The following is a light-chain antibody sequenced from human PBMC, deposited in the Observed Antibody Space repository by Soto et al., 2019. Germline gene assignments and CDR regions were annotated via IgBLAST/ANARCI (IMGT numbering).Light chain of an antibody. CDR1: ESVNSKF. CDR2: GAT. V-gene: IGKV3-20*01. Sequence: EIFLTQSPGTLSLSPGERATLSCRASESVNSKFFAWYQQKPGQTPRLLIYGATNRATGIPDRFNGNGSGTDFTLTISGLEPEDFAVYYYQQYVTALYTFGQGTKLEIK. J-gene: IGKJ2*01. CDR3: QQYVTALYT.